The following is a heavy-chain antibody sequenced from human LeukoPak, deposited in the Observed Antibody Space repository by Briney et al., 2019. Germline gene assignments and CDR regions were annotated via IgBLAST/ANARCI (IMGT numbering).Heavy chain of an antibody. J-gene: IGHJ6*02. CDR1: GFTFSSYS. V-gene: IGHV3-21*01. Sequence: GGSLRLSCAASGFTFSSYSMNWVRQAPGEGLEWVSSISSSSSYIYYADSVKGRFTISRDNAKNSLYLQMNSLRAEDTAVYYCARALVAAMVGYYYYYGMDVWGQGTTVTVSS. CDR2: ISSSSSYI. D-gene: IGHD5-18*01. CDR3: ARALVAAMVGYYYYYGMDV.